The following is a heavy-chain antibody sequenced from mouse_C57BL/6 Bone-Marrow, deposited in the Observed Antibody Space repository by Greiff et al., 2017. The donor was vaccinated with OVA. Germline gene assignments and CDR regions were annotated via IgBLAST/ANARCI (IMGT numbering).Heavy chain of an antibody. J-gene: IGHJ2*01. Sequence: QVQLQQPGAELVKPGASVKLSCKASGYTFTSYWMQWVKQRPGQGLEWIGEIDPSDSYTNYNQKFKGKATLTVDTSASTAYMQLSSLTSEDSAVYDCAHYCGTYFDYWGQGTTLTVSS. V-gene: IGHV1-50*01. CDR2: IDPSDSYT. CDR3: AHYCGTYFDY. D-gene: IGHD1-1*01. CDR1: GYTFTSYW.